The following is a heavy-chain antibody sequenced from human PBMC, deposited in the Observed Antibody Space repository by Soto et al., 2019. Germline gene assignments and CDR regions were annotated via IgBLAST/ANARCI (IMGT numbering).Heavy chain of an antibody. D-gene: IGHD6-13*01. CDR2: ISSGSSYI. Sequence: PGKGLEWVSSISSGSSYIYYADSLKGRFTISRDNAKNSLYLQMNSLRAEDTAVYYCARAQLSQVYWFDPWGQGTLVTVSS. V-gene: IGHV3-21*01. CDR3: ARAQLSQVYWFDP. J-gene: IGHJ5*02.